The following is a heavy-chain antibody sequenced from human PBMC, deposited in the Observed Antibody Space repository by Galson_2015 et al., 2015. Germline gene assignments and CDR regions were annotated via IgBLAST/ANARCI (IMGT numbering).Heavy chain of an antibody. D-gene: IGHD6-13*01. V-gene: IGHV3-74*01. CDR3: ARQRYSGSWYTFDI. J-gene: IGHJ3*02. Sequence: SLRLSCAASGFTFTSDWMHWVRQAPGKGLVWVSRINSDGSSTNCADSVKGRFTISRDNAKNTLYLQMNSLRADDTAVYYCARQRYSGSWYTFDIWGQGTMVTVYS. CDR2: INSDGSST. CDR1: GFTFTSDW.